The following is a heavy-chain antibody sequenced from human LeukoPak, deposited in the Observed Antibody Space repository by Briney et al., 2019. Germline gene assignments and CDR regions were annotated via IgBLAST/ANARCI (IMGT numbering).Heavy chain of an antibody. CDR2: IYHSGST. J-gene: IGHJ5*02. Sequence: SETLSLTCAVSGGSISSGGYSWRWIRQPPGKGLEWIGYIYHSGSTYHNPSLKSRVTISVDRSKNQFSLKLSSVTAADTAVYYCARDQWRSVSSGWYNWFDPWGQGTLVTVSS. D-gene: IGHD6-19*01. CDR1: GGSISSGGYS. V-gene: IGHV4-30-2*01. CDR3: ARDQWRSVSSGWYNWFDP.